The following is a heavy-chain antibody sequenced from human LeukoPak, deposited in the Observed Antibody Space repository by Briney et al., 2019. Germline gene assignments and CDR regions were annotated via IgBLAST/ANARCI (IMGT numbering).Heavy chain of an antibody. J-gene: IGHJ4*02. Sequence: SETLTLTCAIYGGSFSGYYWSWIRQPPGKGLEWIGEINHSGSTNYNPSLKSRVTISVDTSKNQFSLKLSSVTAADTAVYYCARGNSSSWPLDYWGQGTLVTVSS. CDR3: ARGNSSSWPLDY. V-gene: IGHV4-34*01. CDR1: GGSFSGYY. CDR2: INHSGST. D-gene: IGHD6-13*01.